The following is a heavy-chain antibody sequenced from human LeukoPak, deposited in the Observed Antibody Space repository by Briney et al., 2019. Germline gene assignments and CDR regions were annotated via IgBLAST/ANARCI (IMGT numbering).Heavy chain of an antibody. V-gene: IGHV3-15*01. D-gene: IGHD5-24*01. CDR3: TTSIEMATIGD. Sequence: GGSLRLSCAASGFTFSNAWMSWVRRAPGKGLEWVGRIKSKTDGGTTDYAAPVKGRFTISRDDSKNTPYLQMNSLKTEHTAVYYWTTSIEMATIGDWGQGTLVTVSS. CDR2: IKSKTDGGTT. J-gene: IGHJ4*02. CDR1: GFTFSNAW.